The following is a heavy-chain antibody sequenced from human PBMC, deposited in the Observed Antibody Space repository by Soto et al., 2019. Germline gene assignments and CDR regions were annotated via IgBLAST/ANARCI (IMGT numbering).Heavy chain of an antibody. CDR1: GFTFSSYA. CDR2: ISGSGSSI. Sequence: GGSLRLSCAASGFTFSSYAMGWVRQAPGKGLEWVSEISGSGSSIYYADSVKGRFTISRDNSKNTLYLQMNSLRAEDTAVYYCARGVKGELRYFDYWGQGTLVTVSS. D-gene: IGHD1-26*01. CDR3: ARGVKGELRYFDY. V-gene: IGHV3-23*01. J-gene: IGHJ4*02.